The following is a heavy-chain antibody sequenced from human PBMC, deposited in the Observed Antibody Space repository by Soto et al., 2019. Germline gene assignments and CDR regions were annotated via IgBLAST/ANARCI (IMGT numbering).Heavy chain of an antibody. CDR3: ATNYYDSSGYYYGAAFDI. V-gene: IGHV5-10-1*01. CDR2: IDPSDSYT. D-gene: IGHD3-22*01. J-gene: IGHJ3*02. CDR1: GYSFTSYW. Sequence: GESLKISCKGSGYSFTSYWISWVRQMPGKGLEWMGRIDPSDSYTNYSPSFQGHVTISADKSISTAYLQWSSLKASDTAMYYCATNYYDSSGYYYGAAFDIRGQGTMVTVSS.